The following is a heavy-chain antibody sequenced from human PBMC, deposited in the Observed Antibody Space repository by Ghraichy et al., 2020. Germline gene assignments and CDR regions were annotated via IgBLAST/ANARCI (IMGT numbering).Heavy chain of an antibody. Sequence: ASVKVSCKASGYTFTDYYITWVRQAPGQGLEWMGWISVYTGTTNFAQKLQGRATMTTDTSTSTAYMELRSLRSDDTAVYYCARAPALPGSRRGFDYWGQGTLVTVSS. J-gene: IGHJ4*02. D-gene: IGHD3-10*01. CDR2: ISVYTGTT. CDR1: GYTFTDYY. V-gene: IGHV1-18*01. CDR3: ARAPALPGSRRGFDY.